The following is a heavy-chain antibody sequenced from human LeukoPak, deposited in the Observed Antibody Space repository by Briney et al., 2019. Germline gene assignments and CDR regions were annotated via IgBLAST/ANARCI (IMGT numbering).Heavy chain of an antibody. CDR1: GASVGGNH. CDR2: IFHDGVT. CDR3: ARHVDSYGSNFYFDY. D-gene: IGHD5-18*01. V-gene: IGHV4-59*02. J-gene: IGHJ4*02. Sequence: SETLSLTCAVSGASVGGNHWSWIRQSPEKGLEWIGNIFHDGVTDYNPSFKSRVTMLPDTSKNQFSLRLTSVTAADTAVYYCARHVDSYGSNFYFDYWGQGTLVTVSS.